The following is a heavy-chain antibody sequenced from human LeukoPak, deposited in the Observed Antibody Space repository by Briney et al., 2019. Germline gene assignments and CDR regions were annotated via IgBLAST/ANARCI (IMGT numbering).Heavy chain of an antibody. CDR3: ARDIRDAYNFGRDC. CDR2: INPNSGGT. J-gene: IGHJ4*02. D-gene: IGHD5-24*01. CDR1: GYTFTGYD. Sequence: ASVKVSCKASGYTFTGYDIHWVRQAPGQGLEWMGWINPNSGGTNYAQKFLGRVTMTRDTSISTAYMEVSRLNSDDTAVYYCARDIRDAYNFGRDCWGQGTLVTVSS. V-gene: IGHV1-2*02.